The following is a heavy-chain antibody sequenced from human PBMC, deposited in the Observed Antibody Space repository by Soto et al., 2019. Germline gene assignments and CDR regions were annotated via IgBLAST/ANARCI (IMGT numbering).Heavy chain of an antibody. CDR1: GYSFTSYW. Sequence: GESLKISCQGSGYSFTSYWISWVRQMPGKGLEWMGRIDPSDSYINYSPSFQGHVTISADKSISTAYLQWSSLKASDTALYYCARDRSGYYGNWFDPWGQGTLVTVSS. V-gene: IGHV5-10-1*01. J-gene: IGHJ5*02. CDR2: IDPSDSYI. CDR3: ARDRSGYYGNWFDP. D-gene: IGHD3-22*01.